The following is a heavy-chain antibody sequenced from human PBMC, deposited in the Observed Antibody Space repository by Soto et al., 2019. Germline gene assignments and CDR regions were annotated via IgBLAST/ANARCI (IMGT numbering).Heavy chain of an antibody. D-gene: IGHD4-17*01. J-gene: IGHJ6*03. Sequence: QLRLQESGPRLLRPSATLSLTCAVSGGSVNSDNFSWGWVRQPPGKGPEWVATIHNGGAANYNPSLRRRVSISMDTSRNEISMQLTSVTAADTSLYYWVRLPPTVTPGRNFYFYMDVWGKGTTVTVSS. CDR1: GGSVNSDNFS. CDR3: VRLPPTVTPGRNFYFYMDV. V-gene: IGHV4-39*01. CDR2: IHNGGAA.